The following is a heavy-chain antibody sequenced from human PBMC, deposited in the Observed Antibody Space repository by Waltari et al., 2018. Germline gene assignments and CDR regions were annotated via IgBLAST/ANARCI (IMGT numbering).Heavy chain of an antibody. CDR2: ITWDGGST. J-gene: IGHJ6*03. Sequence: VRQAPGKGLAWVSLITWDGGSTYYADSVKGRFTISRDKSRNSLYLQMNTLRTEDTALYYCAKDGAYYYGSGTWVSYYMDVWGKGTTVTVSS. V-gene: IGHV3-43*01. D-gene: IGHD3-10*01. CDR3: AKDGAYYYGSGTWVSYYMDV.